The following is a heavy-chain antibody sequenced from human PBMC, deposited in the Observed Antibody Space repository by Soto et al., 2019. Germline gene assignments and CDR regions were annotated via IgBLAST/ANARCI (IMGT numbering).Heavy chain of an antibody. CDR2: TSGSGGAT. J-gene: IGHJ4*02. Sequence: GGSLRLSCAASGFSFSSFAVNWVRQAPGKGLEWVSVTSGSGGATYYADSVKGRFTISRDNAKNSLYLQMNSLRAEDTAVYYCARDLGPQYQYGDLDYWGQGTLVTVSS. D-gene: IGHD4-17*01. CDR3: ARDLGPQYQYGDLDY. CDR1: GFSFSSFA. V-gene: IGHV3-23*01.